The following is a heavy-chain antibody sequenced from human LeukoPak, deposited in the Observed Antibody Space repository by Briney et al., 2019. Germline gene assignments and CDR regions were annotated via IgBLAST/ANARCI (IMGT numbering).Heavy chain of an antibody. CDR1: GGSTTINGYY. V-gene: IGHV4-39*02. J-gene: IGHJ4*02. CDR2: IYYNGNT. CDR3: QSRFLEWLLDY. Sequence: PSETLSLTCTVSGGSTTINGYYWAWIRQPPGKGLEWIGSIYYNGNTYYNPSLKSRVTISADTSTNHFSLKLSSVTAADTAVYYCQSRFLEWLLDYWGQGTLVTVSS. D-gene: IGHD3-3*01.